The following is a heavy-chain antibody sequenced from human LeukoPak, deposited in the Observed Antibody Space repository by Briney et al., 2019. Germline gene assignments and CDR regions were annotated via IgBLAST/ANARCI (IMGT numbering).Heavy chain of an antibody. CDR1: GFTFSSYA. D-gene: IGHD3-3*01. V-gene: IGHV3-23*01. J-gene: IGHJ4*02. Sequence: GGSLRLSCAASGFTFSSYAMSWVRQAPGKGLEWVSAISGSGGSTYYADSVKGRFTISRDNSKNTLYLQMNSLRAEDTAVYYCAKASSTPYYGFWSGYYRGPLDYWGQGTLVTVSS. CDR2: ISGSGGST. CDR3: AKASSTPYYGFWSGYYRGPLDY.